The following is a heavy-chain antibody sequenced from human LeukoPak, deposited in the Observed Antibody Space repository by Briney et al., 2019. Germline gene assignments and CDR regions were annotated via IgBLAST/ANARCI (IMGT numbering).Heavy chain of an antibody. CDR1: GYTFTTYD. V-gene: IGHV1-8*03. Sequence: ASVNVSCKASGYTFTTYDINWVRQAAGQGLEWMGWMDPNTGNTGYAQKFQGRVTITRNTSISTAYMELSSLRSEDTAVYYCARGFGGYCSSASCYANWFDPWGQGTLVTVSS. D-gene: IGHD2-2*01. CDR3: ARGFGGYCSSASCYANWFDP. CDR2: MDPNTGNT. J-gene: IGHJ5*02.